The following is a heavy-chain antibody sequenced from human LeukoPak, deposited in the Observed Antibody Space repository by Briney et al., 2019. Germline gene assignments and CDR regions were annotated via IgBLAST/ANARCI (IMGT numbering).Heavy chain of an antibody. V-gene: IGHV1-46*01. CDR3: AREVSMSGSYFKGWFDP. CDR1: GYTFTSYY. Sequence: GASVKVSCKASGYTFTSYYMHWVRQAPGQGLEWMGIINPSGGSTSYAQKFQGRVTMTRDMSTSTVYMELSSLRSDDTAVYYCAREVSMSGSYFKGWFDPWGQGTLVTVSS. J-gene: IGHJ5*02. D-gene: IGHD3-10*01. CDR2: INPSGGST.